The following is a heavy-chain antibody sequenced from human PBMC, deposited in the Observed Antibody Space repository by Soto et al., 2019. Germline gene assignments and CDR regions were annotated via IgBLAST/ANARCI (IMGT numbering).Heavy chain of an antibody. CDR3: PKSRTATTSGYGS. V-gene: IGHV3-23*01. J-gene: IGHJ5*02. CDR2: ISASGGGT. Sequence: EVHLLESGGGLVQPGGSLRLSCAASGFTFSNYAMTWVRRAPGKGLEWVSAISASGGGTFYADSVKGRFIISRDSSKNTLYLQMNSLRVEDTAVYYCPKSRTATTSGYGSWGQGTLVTASS. D-gene: IGHD2-15*01. CDR1: GFTFSNYA.